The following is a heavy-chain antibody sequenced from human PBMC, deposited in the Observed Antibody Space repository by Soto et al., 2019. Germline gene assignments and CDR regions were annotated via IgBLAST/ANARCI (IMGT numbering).Heavy chain of an antibody. CDR2: IYHSGSN. CDR1: GYSMSTGFN. Sequence: SETLSLTCAVSGYSMSTGFNWAWIRQPPGKGLEWIGSIYHSGSNYYNLSLKSRVTISSDASKNQISLKLSSVTAADTALYYCARDWGTGCYQRDSWGQGTRVTASS. V-gene: IGHV4-38-2*02. CDR3: ARDWGTGCYQRDS. J-gene: IGHJ4*02. D-gene: IGHD6-19*01.